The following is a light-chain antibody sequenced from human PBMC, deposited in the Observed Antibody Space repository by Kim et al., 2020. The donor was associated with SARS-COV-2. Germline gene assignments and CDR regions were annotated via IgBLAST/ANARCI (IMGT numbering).Light chain of an antibody. V-gene: IGLV2-11*01. CDR2: DVS. CDR1: SSDVGGYNN. Sequence: SDTLSFTETSSDVGGYNNFSWYQQHPGKAPQLMIYDVSKRPSGVPDRVSGSKAVNTASLTISGLQAENESDYYCCSYAGSYSYVFGIGTKVTVL. J-gene: IGLJ1*01. CDR3: CSYAGSYSYV.